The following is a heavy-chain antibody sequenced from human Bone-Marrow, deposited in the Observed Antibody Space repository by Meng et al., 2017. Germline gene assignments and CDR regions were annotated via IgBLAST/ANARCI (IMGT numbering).Heavy chain of an antibody. J-gene: IGHJ4*02. V-gene: IGHV4-34*01. CDR1: GGSFSDYY. Sequence: QGQLQQWGPGLLKPSETLSLTCVVSGGSFSDYYWSWIRQPPGKGPEWIGEINHSGSTNYNPSLESRATISVDTSQNNLSLKLSSVTAADSAVYYCARGPTTMAHDFDYWGQGTLVTVSS. D-gene: IGHD4-11*01. CDR2: INHSGST. CDR3: ARGPTTMAHDFDY.